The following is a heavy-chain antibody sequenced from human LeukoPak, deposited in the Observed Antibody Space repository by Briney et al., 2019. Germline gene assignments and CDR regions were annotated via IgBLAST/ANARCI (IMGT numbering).Heavy chain of an antibody. J-gene: IGHJ5*02. D-gene: IGHD6-19*01. CDR2: IKQDGSEK. V-gene: IGHV3-7*03. CDR1: GFTFSSYW. CDR3: AKIGPYAVAGRFDP. Sequence: GGSLRLSCAASGFTFSSYWMSWVRQAPGKGLEWVANIKQDGSEKYYVDSVKGRFTISRDNAKNSLYLQMNSLRAEDTAVYYCAKIGPYAVAGRFDPWGQGTLVTVSS.